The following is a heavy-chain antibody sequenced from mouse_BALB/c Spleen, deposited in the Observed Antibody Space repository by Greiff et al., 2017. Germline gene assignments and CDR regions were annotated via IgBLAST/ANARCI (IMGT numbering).Heavy chain of an antibody. CDR1: GYTFTSYW. D-gene: IGHD1-1*01. CDR2: INPSTGYT. Sequence: VQLQESGAELAKPGASVKMSCKASGYTFTSYWMHWVKQRPGQGLEWIGYINPSTGYTEYNQKFKDKATLTADKSSSTAYMQLSSLTSEDSAVYYCASPNYYGSSYDYWGQGTTLTVSS. J-gene: IGHJ2*01. V-gene: IGHV1-7*01. CDR3: ASPNYYGSSYDY.